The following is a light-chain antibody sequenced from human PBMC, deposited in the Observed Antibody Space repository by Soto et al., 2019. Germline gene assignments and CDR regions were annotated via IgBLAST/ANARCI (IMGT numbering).Light chain of an antibody. CDR2: DVS. CDR3: DSYTSGSSYV. J-gene: IGLJ1*01. Sequence: QSVLTQPASVSGSPGQSITISCTGTRSDVGGYNYVSWYQQHPGKAPKLMIYDVSYRPSGVSDRFSGSKSGNTASLTISGLQSEDEADYYCDSYTSGSSYVFGTGTKVTVL. V-gene: IGLV2-14*01. CDR1: RSDVGGYNY.